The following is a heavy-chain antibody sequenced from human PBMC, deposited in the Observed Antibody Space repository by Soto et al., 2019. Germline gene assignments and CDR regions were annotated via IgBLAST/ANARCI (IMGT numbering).Heavy chain of an antibody. V-gene: IGHV3-30*18. CDR3: AKDRTSSFDP. J-gene: IGHJ5*02. Sequence: PGGSLRLSCAASGFAFSSYGMHWVRQAPGKGLEWVAVISYDGSNKYYADSVKGRFTISRDNSKNTLYLQMNSLRAEDTAVYYCAKDRTSSFDPWGQGTLVTVSS. CDR1: GFAFSSYG. CDR2: ISYDGSNK. D-gene: IGHD2-8*01.